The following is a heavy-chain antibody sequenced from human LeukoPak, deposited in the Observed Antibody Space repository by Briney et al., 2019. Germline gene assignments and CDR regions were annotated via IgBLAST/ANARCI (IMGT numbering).Heavy chain of an antibody. Sequence: GGSLRLSCAASGFTFSSYAMIWVRQAPEKRLEWVSSIDISGGSTYYGDSVKGRFTISRDNAKNSLYLQMNSLRAEDTAVYYCARASRYYGDSNFDYWGQGTLVTVSS. V-gene: IGHV3-23*01. D-gene: IGHD4-17*01. J-gene: IGHJ4*02. CDR1: GFTFSSYA. CDR3: ARASRYYGDSNFDY. CDR2: IDISGGST.